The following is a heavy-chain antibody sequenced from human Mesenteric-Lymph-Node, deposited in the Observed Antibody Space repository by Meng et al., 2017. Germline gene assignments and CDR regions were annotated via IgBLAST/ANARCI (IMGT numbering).Heavy chain of an antibody. Sequence: GESLKISCAASGFTFSDYKMNWVRQAPGKGLECVSSISHSSMYTYYIESVKGRFTSSRDNAENSLYLQMNSLGAEDTAVYYCARVSYSGSYFDHWGQGILVTVSS. V-gene: IGHV3-21*01. D-gene: IGHD1-26*01. CDR3: ARVSYSGSYFDH. CDR2: ISHSSMYT. CDR1: GFTFSDYK. J-gene: IGHJ4*02.